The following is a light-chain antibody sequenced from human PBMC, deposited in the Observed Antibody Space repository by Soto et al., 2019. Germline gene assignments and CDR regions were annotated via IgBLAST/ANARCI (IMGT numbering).Light chain of an antibody. Sequence: DIQMTQSPSSLAASLGDRVTITCRASQGMSNFLAWYQQKPGKAPEILIYGASTLPSGVPSRFSGSGYGTEFTLDISSLKPEDAATYYCQRDNSATITVGGGPKVEIK. CDR2: GAS. V-gene: IGKV1-27*01. CDR3: QRDNSATIT. CDR1: QGMSNF. J-gene: IGKJ4*01.